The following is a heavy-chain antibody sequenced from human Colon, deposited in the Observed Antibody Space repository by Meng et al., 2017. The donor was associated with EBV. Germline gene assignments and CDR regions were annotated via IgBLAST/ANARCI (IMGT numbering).Heavy chain of an antibody. Sequence: VQRVESGGGLVQPGGALRLSCAASGFTFSSYDMSWVRQAPGKGLEWVSAMSGSGGSTYYADSVKGRFTISRDNSKNTLYLQVNSLRVEDTALYYCAQGGLYSSTWGQYWGQGTLVTVSS. D-gene: IGHD6-13*01. CDR2: MSGSGGST. V-gene: IGHV3-23*04. CDR1: GFTFSSYD. J-gene: IGHJ1*01. CDR3: AQGGLYSSTWGQY.